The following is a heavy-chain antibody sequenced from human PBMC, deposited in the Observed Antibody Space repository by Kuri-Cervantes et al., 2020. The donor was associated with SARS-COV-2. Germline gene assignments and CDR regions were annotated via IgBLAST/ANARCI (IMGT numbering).Heavy chain of an antibody. CDR3: ARGVVPQTDYDFWSGAYNWFDP. D-gene: IGHD3-3*01. CDR2: ISGSGGST. V-gene: IGHV3-23*01. J-gene: IGHJ5*02. CDR1: GFTFSSYA. Sequence: GGSLRLSCAASGFTFSSYAMSWVRQAPGEGLEWVSAISGSGGSTYYTDSVKGRFTISRDNSKNTLYLQMNSLRAEDTAVYYCARGVVPQTDYDFWSGAYNWFDPWGQGTLVTVSS.